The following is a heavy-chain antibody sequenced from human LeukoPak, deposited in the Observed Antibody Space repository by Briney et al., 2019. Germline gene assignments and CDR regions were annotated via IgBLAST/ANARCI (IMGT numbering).Heavy chain of an antibody. J-gene: IGHJ6*02. CDR1: GFTFSSYS. D-gene: IGHD3-9*01. Sequence: EGSLRLSCAASGFTFSSYSMNWVRQAPGKGLEWVSSISSSSSYIYYADSVKGRFTISRDNAKNSLYLQMNSLRAEDTALYYCAKDNYDILTGCMDVWGQGTTVTVSS. CDR2: ISSSSSYI. CDR3: AKDNYDILTGCMDV. V-gene: IGHV3-21*04.